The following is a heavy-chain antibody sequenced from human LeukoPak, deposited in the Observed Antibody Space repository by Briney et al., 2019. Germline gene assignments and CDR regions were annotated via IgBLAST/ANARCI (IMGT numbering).Heavy chain of an antibody. CDR1: GYTFTSYD. V-gene: IGHV1-8*01. CDR2: MNPNSGNT. D-gene: IGHD4-23*01. J-gene: IGHJ3*02. CDR3: ARGPHDYGGNSYAFDI. Sequence: ASVKVSCKASGYTFTSYDINWVRQATGQGLEWMGWMNPNSGNTGYAQKFQGRVTMPRNTSISTAYMELSSLRSEDTAVYHCARGPHDYGGNSYAFDIWGQGTMVTVSS.